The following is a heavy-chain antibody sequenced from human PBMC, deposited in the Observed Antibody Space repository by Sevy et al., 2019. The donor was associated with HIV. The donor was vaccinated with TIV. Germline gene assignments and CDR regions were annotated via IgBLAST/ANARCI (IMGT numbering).Heavy chain of an antibody. J-gene: IGHJ6*02. Sequence: ASVKVSCKASGYTFTSYGISWVRQAPGQGLEWMGWISAYNGNTNYAQKLQGRVTMTTDTSTSTAYMELRSLRSDDTAVYYCARDNGILWFGELSPNYYYYYGMDVWGQGTTVTVSS. CDR1: GYTFTSYG. V-gene: IGHV1-18*01. CDR3: ARDNGILWFGELSPNYYYYYGMDV. D-gene: IGHD3-10*01. CDR2: ISAYNGNT.